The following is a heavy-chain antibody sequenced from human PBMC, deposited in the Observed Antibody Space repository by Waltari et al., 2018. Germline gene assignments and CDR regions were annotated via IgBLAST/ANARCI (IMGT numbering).Heavy chain of an antibody. CDR1: GFTFSSYW. J-gene: IGHJ3*02. V-gene: IGHV3-74*01. Sequence: EVQLVESGGGLVQPGGSMSLSCAASGFTFSSYWKPWVRQAPGKGLGWVSRIKRDGSSTSYADSVKGRFTISRDNAKNTLYLQMNSLRAEDTAVYYCARGSTYYYDSYAFDIWGQGTMVTVSS. CDR2: IKRDGSST. D-gene: IGHD3-22*01. CDR3: ARGSTYYYDSYAFDI.